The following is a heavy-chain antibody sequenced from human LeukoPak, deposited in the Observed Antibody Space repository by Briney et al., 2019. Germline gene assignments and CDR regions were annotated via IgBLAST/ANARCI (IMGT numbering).Heavy chain of an antibody. CDR2: INPKSGGT. Sequence: ASVKVSSKASGYTFTGYYIHWVRQAPGHGLEWMGWINPKSGGTNYAQKFQGRVTMTRDTSISTAYMELSRLRSDDTAVYYCARVIVVVVAATNPSYYGMDVWGQGTTVTVSS. V-gene: IGHV1-2*02. J-gene: IGHJ6*02. CDR1: GYTFTGYY. CDR3: ARVIVVVVAATNPSYYGMDV. D-gene: IGHD2-15*01.